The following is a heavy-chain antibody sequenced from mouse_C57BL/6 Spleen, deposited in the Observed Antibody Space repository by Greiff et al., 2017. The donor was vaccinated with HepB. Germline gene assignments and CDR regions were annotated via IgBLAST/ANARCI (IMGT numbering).Heavy chain of an antibody. J-gene: IGHJ3*01. D-gene: IGHD2-14*01. CDR1: GYAFSSSW. Sequence: QVQLQQSGPELVKPGASVKISCKASGYAFSSSWMNWVKQRPGKGLEWIGRIYPGDGDTNYNGKFKGKATLTADKSSSTAYMQLSSLTSEDSAVYFCARDRGYPPWFAYWGQGTLVTVSA. V-gene: IGHV1-82*01. CDR3: ARDRGYPPWFAY. CDR2: IYPGDGDT.